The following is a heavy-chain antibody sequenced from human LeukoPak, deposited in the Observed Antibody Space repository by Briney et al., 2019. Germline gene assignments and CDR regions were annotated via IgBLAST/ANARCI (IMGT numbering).Heavy chain of an antibody. D-gene: IGHD7-27*01. V-gene: IGHV1-18*01. J-gene: IGHJ4*02. CDR2: ISVYNGNT. CDR1: GYTFTSYG. CDR3: ARDAFQYGELDY. Sequence: ASVKVSCKASGYTFTSYGISWVRQAPGQGLEWMGWISVYNGNTNYAQKLQGRVTMTTDTSTSTAYMELRSLRSDDTAVYYCARDAFQYGELDYWGQGTLVTVSS.